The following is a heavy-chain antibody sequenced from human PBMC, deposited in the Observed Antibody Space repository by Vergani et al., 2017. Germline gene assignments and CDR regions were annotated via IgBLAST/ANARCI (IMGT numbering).Heavy chain of an antibody. Sequence: QMQLQESGPGLVKPSETLSLSCTVSGDSISTSSYAWGWIRQPPGKTLEWIGTVFYGGRTSYNPSLKSRVTLSLDTSKKQISLHLTSVTAADTAVYYCARIGPYFHDSRIDYWGQGRLVTVSS. CDR3: ARIGPYFHDSRIDY. CDR1: GDSISTSSYA. J-gene: IGHJ4*02. V-gene: IGHV4-39*01. CDR2: VFYGGRT. D-gene: IGHD3-22*01.